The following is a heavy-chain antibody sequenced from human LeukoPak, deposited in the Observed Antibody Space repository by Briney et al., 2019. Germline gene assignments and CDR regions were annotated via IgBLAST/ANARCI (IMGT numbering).Heavy chain of an antibody. J-gene: IGHJ6*03. D-gene: IGHD3-22*01. CDR2: MSPSGSS. CDR1: GGSISSSSYY. V-gene: IGHV4-39*07. Sequence: PSETLSLTCTVSGGSISSSSYYWGWIRQPPGKGLEWIGEMSPSGSSNYNPSLKSRVTISVDTSKNQFSLKLRSVTAADTAVYYCARGRQDVNMILVVMAGVSYYLDVWSKGTTVAVS. CDR3: ARGRQDVNMILVVMAGVSYYLDV.